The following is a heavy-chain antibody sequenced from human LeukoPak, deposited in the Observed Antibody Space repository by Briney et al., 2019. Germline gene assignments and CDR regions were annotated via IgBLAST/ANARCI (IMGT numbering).Heavy chain of an antibody. CDR1: GFTFSTYS. Sequence: PGGSLRLSCAASGFTFSTYSMNWVRQAPGKGLEWVSFISGGGSYIYYAESVKGRFTISRDNAKNSLYLQMNSLRAEDTAIYYCARDRVASGRFGKAASWGQGTLVTVSS. CDR2: ISGGGSYI. CDR3: ARDRVASGRFGKAAS. J-gene: IGHJ5*02. D-gene: IGHD3-10*01. V-gene: IGHV3-21*01.